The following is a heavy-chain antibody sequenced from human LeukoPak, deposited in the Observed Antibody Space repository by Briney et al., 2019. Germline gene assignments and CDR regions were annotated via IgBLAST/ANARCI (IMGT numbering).Heavy chain of an antibody. CDR1: GGSISNGGYY. D-gene: IGHD1-26*01. CDR2: IYYSGTT. CDR3: ARHKLGSSWFDP. Sequence: SETLSLTCTVSGGSISNGGYYWGWIRQPPGKGLEWIGSIYYSGTTFYNPSLKSRVSISVDTSMDQFSLTLSSVTAADTAVYNCARHKLGSSWFDPRGQGTLVTVSS. J-gene: IGHJ5*02. V-gene: IGHV4-39*01.